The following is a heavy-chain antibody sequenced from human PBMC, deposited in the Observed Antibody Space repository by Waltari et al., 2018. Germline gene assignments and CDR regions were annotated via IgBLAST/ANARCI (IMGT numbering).Heavy chain of an antibody. CDR1: GYSISSGYY. D-gene: IGHD3-16*01. CDR2: IYHSGST. J-gene: IGHJ4*02. V-gene: IGHV4-38-2*01. Sequence: QVQLQESGPGLVKPSETLSLTCAVSGYSISSGYYWGWIRQPPGKGLEWIGNIYHSGSTYYNSSLKSRVTISVDTSKNQFSLKLSSVTAADTAVYYCARHVYTTLDYWGQGTLVTVSS. CDR3: ARHVYTTLDY.